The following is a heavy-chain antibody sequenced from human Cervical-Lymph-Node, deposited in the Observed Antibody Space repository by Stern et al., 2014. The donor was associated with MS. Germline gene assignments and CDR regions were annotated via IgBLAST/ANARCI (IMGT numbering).Heavy chain of an antibody. V-gene: IGHV2-5*02. CDR2: IYWDGDK. J-gene: IGHJ3*02. Sequence: QVTLKESGPTLVKPTETLRLTCTFSGFSLRTNGVAVGWIRQTPGKALEFLALIYWDGDKRYNPSLKRRLTITTDTPQSQVVLKMTSLDPVDTATYYCVYAHPGDFLEDAFDIWGQGTMVTISS. D-gene: IGHD4-17*01. CDR3: VYAHPGDFLEDAFDI. CDR1: GFSLRTNGVA.